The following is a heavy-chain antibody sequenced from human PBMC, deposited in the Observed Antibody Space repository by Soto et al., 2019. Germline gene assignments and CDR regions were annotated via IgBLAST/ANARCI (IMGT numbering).Heavy chain of an antibody. CDR2: IYYSGST. D-gene: IGHD1-26*01. CDR3: ARSPTIVGDYYFDY. J-gene: IGHJ4*02. V-gene: IGHV4-59*08. Sequence: SETLSLTCTVSGGSISSYYWSWIRQPPGKGLEWIGYIYYSGSTNYNPSLKSRVTISVDTSKNQFSLKLSSVTAADTAVYYCARSPTIVGDYYFDYCGQGTLVTVSS. CDR1: GGSISSYY.